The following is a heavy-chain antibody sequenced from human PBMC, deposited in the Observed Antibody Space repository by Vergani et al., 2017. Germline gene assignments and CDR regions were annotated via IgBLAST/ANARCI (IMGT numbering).Heavy chain of an antibody. CDR3: ARTTVVRYFDL. Sequence: QVQLQESGPGLVKPSETLSLTCTVPGGSISSYYWSWIRQPPGKGLEWIGYIYYSGSTNYNPSLKSRVTISVDTSKNQFSLKLSSVTAADTAVYYCARTTVVRYFDLWGRGTLVTVSS. J-gene: IGHJ2*01. CDR2: IYYSGST. D-gene: IGHD4-23*01. V-gene: IGHV4-59*08. CDR1: GGSISSYY.